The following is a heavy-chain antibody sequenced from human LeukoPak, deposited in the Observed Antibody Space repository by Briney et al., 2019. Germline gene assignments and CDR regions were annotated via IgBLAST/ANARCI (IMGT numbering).Heavy chain of an antibody. D-gene: IGHD5-12*01. V-gene: IGHV1-46*01. Sequence: ASVKVSCKASGYTFTSYYMHWVRQAPGQGLEWMGIINPSVGSTNYGQKFQGRVTMTRDTSTSTVYMELSSLRSEDAAVYYCARDQVVATAPDRPFDYWGQGTLVTVSS. J-gene: IGHJ4*02. CDR1: GYTFTSYY. CDR2: INPSVGST. CDR3: ARDQVVATAPDRPFDY.